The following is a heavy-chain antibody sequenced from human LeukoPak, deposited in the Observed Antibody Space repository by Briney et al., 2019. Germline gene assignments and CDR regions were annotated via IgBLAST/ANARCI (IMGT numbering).Heavy chain of an antibody. CDR3: ARAGEAYCGGDCYSPYYYSMDV. J-gene: IGHJ6*02. D-gene: IGHD2-21*02. Sequence: SVTVSCKASGGSFSSYAISWVRQAPAPGLEWVGGMIPLFGTENYAQKFQGRVTITADESTSTAYMELSSLRSEDTAVYYCARAGEAYCGGDCYSPYYYSMDVWGQGTTVTVSS. CDR2: MIPLFGTE. V-gene: IGHV1-69*13. CDR1: GGSFSSYA.